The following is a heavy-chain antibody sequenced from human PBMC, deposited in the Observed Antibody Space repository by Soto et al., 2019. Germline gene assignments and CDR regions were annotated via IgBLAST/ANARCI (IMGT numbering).Heavy chain of an antibody. CDR1: GGSFSGYY. CDR3: ASLPRGVVVVAATHYYYGMDV. V-gene: IGHV4-34*01. Sequence: PSETLSLTCAVYGGSFSGYYWSWIRQPPGKGLEWIGEINHSGSTNYNPSLKSRVTISADTSKNQFSLKLSSVTAADTAVYYCASLPRGVVVVAATHYYYGMDVWGQGTTVTVSS. J-gene: IGHJ6*02. D-gene: IGHD2-15*01. CDR2: INHSGST.